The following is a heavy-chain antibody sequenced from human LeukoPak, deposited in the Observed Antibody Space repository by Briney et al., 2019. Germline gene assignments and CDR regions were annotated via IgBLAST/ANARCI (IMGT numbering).Heavy chain of an antibody. V-gene: IGHV3-66*02. Sequence: GGSLRLSCAASGFTVSSNYMSWVRQAPGKGLEWVSVIYSGGSTYYADSVMGRFTISRDNSKNTVDLQINSLRHEDTAVYYCAKDWGQRGVGASLGHWGQGTLVIVSS. CDR2: IYSGGST. J-gene: IGHJ4*02. CDR1: GFTVSSNY. D-gene: IGHD1-26*01. CDR3: AKDWGQRGVGASLGH.